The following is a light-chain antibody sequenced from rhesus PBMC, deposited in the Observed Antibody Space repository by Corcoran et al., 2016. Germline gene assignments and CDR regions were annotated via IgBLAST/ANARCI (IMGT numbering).Light chain of an antibody. CDR3: SLLYPGGQLV. J-gene: IGLJ6*01. V-gene: IGLV7-71*01. CDR1: TGAVTSRNY. Sequence: QAVVTQEPSLTVSPGGTVKLTCASSTGAVTSRNYPHWFQQKPGHAPRTLIYNTKAIHSWTPARFSGSLIGCKAALTLSGVQAEDEADYYCSLLYPGGQLVFGGGTKLTVL. CDR2: NTK.